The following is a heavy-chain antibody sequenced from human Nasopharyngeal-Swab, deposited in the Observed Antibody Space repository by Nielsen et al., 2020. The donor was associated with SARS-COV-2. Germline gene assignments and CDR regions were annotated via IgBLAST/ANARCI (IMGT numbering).Heavy chain of an antibody. J-gene: IGHJ4*02. V-gene: IGHV3-21*01. CDR3: ASDSRY. CDR2: ISSSGSYM. CDR1: GFTFSDYT. D-gene: IGHD2-2*01. Sequence: GESLKISCAASGFTFSDYTMNWVRQAPGQGLEWVSSISSSGSYMYYTDSVKGRLTMSRDNAKNSLYLQMNSLRAEDTAVYYCASDSRYWGQGTLVTVSS.